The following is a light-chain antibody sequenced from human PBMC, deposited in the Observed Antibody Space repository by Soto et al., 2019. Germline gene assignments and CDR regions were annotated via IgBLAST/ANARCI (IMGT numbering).Light chain of an antibody. Sequence: SALTQPRSVSGSPGQSVTISCTGTKSDVGGYNYVSWYQHHPGKAPKLVISDVTERPSGVPDRFSGSKSGNTASLTISGLQPEDEADYYCTSYTTSSTYWVFGGGTKLTVL. CDR3: TSYTTSSTYWV. CDR2: DVT. CDR1: KSDVGGYNY. V-gene: IGLV2-11*01. J-gene: IGLJ3*02.